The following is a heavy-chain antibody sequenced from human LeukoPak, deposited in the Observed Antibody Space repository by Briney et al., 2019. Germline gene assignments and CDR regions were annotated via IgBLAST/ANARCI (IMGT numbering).Heavy chain of an antibody. CDR2: ITSSGDTI. D-gene: IGHD7-27*01. CDR1: GFTFSDYY. Sequence: GGSLRLSCAASGFTFSDYYMSWIRQVPGKGLEGVSYITSSGDTIYYADSVKGRFTISRDIPENSVYLQMNSLRGEDTAVDYGAREGGNWGEGYFDYWGQGTLVTVSS. J-gene: IGHJ4*02. V-gene: IGHV3-11*01. CDR3: AREGGNWGEGYFDY.